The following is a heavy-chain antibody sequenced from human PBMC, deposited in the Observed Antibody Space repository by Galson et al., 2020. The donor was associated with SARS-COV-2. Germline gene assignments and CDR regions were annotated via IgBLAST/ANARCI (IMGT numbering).Heavy chain of an antibody. CDR2: IRSKANSYAT. V-gene: IGHV3-73*01. Sequence: GESLKISCAASGATFSGPGLHWVRQASGKGLEWVGHIRSKANSYATSYGASVKGRFTISRDDSKNTTYLHMNSLKTEDTAVYYCTGLEYSTAGETVDHWGQGTRVTVSS. CDR3: TGLEYSTAGETVDH. J-gene: IGHJ1*01. CDR1: GATFSGPG. D-gene: IGHD6-6*01.